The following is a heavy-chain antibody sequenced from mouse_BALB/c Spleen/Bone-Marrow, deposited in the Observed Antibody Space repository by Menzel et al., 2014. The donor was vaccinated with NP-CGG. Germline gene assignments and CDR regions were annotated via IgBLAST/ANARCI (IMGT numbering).Heavy chain of an antibody. CDR3: ARWEYYAMDY. J-gene: IGHJ4*01. CDR1: GFNIKDTY. D-gene: IGHD4-1*01. V-gene: IGHV14-3*02. Sequence: EVQLQQSGAELVKPGASVKLSCTASGFNIKDTYMHWVKQRPEQGLEWIGRIDPANGNTKYDPKFQGKAAITADTSSNTAYLQLSSLTSEDTAVYYCARWEYYAMDYWGQGTSVTVSS. CDR2: IDPANGNT.